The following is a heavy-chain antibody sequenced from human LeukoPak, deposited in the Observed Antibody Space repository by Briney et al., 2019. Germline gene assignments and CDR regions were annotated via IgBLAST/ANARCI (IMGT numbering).Heavy chain of an antibody. V-gene: IGHV3-23*01. J-gene: IGHJ4*02. CDR1: RFTFSNYA. D-gene: IGHD5-18*01. CDR3: ANGIRLIHPFDY. CDR2: MSGDGTRT. Sequence: GGSLRLSCVASRFTFSNYAISWVRQAPGKGLEWVSAMSGDGTRTYYADSVKGRFTISRDNSKNTLYLQMNSLRAEDTAVYYCANGIRLIHPFDYWGQGTLVTVSS.